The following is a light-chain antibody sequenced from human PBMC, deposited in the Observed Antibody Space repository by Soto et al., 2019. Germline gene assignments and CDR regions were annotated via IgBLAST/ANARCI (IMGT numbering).Light chain of an antibody. CDR2: GAS. J-gene: IGKJ5*01. CDR1: QSVSSY. CDR3: QQYNDWPSIT. Sequence: EIVMTQSPATLSVSPGERATLSCRASQSVSSYLAWYQQKPGQAPRLLIYGASTRATGIPARFSGSGSGTEFTLTISSLQSADFAVYYCQQYNDWPSITFGQGTRLEI. V-gene: IGKV3-15*01.